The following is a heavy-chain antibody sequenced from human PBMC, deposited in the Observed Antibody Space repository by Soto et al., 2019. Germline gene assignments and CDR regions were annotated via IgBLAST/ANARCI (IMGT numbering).Heavy chain of an antibody. V-gene: IGHV1-46*01. CDR1: EYTFANLY. J-gene: IGHJ5*02. CDR2: INPSGGST. Sequence: ASVKDCYNASEYTFANLYIHWMRQAPGQGLEWMGIINPSGGSTSYAQKFQGRVTMTRDTSTSTVYMELSSLRSEDTAVYYCARDKSAKFDPWGQGTLVTVSS. CDR3: ARDKSAKFDP.